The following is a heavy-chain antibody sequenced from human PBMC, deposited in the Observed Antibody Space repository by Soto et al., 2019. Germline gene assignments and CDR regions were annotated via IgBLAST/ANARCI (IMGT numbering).Heavy chain of an antibody. V-gene: IGHV4-34*01. J-gene: IGHJ5*02. D-gene: IGHD3-10*01. CDR1: GGSFRNYY. CDR2: VNHSGEA. Sequence: SETLSLTCGVYGGSFRNYYWIWARQPPGKGLEWIGEVNHSGEATYNPSLQSRVTISLDTSNNHFSLKMTSLTAADTALYFCTRAERFSRSWFGPWGQGTQVTVSS. CDR3: TRAERFSRSWFGP.